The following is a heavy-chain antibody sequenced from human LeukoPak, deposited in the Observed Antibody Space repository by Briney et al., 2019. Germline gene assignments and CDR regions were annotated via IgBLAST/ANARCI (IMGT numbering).Heavy chain of an antibody. V-gene: IGHV4-39*07. Sequence: PSETLSLTCTVSGGSISSSSYYWGWIRQPPGKGLEWIGSIYYSGSTYYNPSLKSRVTISVDTSKNQFSLKLSSVTAADTAVYYCARAARGNWKSYGMDVWGQGTTVTVSS. CDR3: ARAARGNWKSYGMDV. J-gene: IGHJ6*02. CDR2: IYYSGST. D-gene: IGHD1-20*01. CDR1: GGSISSSSYY.